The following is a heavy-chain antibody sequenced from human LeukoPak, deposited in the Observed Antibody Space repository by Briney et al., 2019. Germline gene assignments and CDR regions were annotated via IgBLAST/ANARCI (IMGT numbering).Heavy chain of an antibody. J-gene: IGHJ4*02. CDR3: ARSPRSSSWYYDYVDY. CDR2: INHSGST. D-gene: IGHD6-13*01. CDR1: GGSFSGYY. V-gene: IGHV4-34*01. Sequence: PSETLSLTCAVYGGSFSGYYWSWIRQPPGKGLEWIGEINHSGSTNYNPSLKSRVTISVDTSKNQFSLKLSSVTVADTAVYYCARSPRSSSWYYDYVDYWGQGTLVTVSS.